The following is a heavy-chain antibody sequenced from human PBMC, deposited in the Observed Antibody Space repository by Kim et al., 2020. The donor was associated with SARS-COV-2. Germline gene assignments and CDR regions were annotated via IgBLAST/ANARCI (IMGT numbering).Heavy chain of an antibody. V-gene: IGHV1-3*01. Sequence: YSRKFQGTVTITRDTAASTAHMELRSLGSEDTAVYYCARVGGGTMYYFDYWGQGTLVTVSS. D-gene: IGHD3-16*01. CDR3: ARVGGGTMYYFDY. J-gene: IGHJ4*02.